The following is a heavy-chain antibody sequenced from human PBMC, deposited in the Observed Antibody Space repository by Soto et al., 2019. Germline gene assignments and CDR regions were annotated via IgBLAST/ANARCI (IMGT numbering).Heavy chain of an antibody. D-gene: IGHD5-12*01. CDR3: ARQTGIGGYDARYYGMAV. CDR2: IYPGDSDT. J-gene: IGHJ6*02. CDR1: GYSFTSYW. V-gene: IGHV5-51*01. Sequence: PGESLRVSCKGSGYSFTSYWIGWVRQMPGKGLEWMGIIYPGDSDTRYSPSFQGQVTISADKSISTAYLQWSSLKASDTAMYYCARQTGIGGYDARYYGMAVWGQGPTVTVSS.